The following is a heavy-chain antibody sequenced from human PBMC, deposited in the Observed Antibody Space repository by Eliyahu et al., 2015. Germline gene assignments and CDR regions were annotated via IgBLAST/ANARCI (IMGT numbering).Heavy chain of an antibody. CDR1: GYSFTAYW. J-gene: IGHJ4*02. V-gene: IGHV5-10-1*03. Sequence: DVQLVQSGAEVKKPGESLRISCKGSGYSFTAYWISWVRQMPGKGLEWMGRIDPGDSNTNYSPSFQGHVTISADKSISTAYLQWSSLKAPDSAMYYCARWGGFDYGSGDYWGQGTLVTVSS. CDR3: ARWGGFDYGSGDY. D-gene: IGHD3-10*01. CDR2: IDPGDSNT.